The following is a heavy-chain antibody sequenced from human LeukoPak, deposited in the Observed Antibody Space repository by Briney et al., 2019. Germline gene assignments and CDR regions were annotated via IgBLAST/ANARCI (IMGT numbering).Heavy chain of an antibody. V-gene: IGHV1-18*01. J-gene: IGHJ4*02. D-gene: IGHD6-13*01. CDR1: GYTFTSYG. Sequence: GASVKVSCKASGYTFTSYGISWVRQAPGQGLEWMGWISAYNGNTNYAQKLQGRVTMTTDTSTCTAYMELRSLRSDDTAVYYCARMFFEGIADLGGDYWGQGTLVTVSS. CDR2: ISAYNGNT. CDR3: ARMFFEGIADLGGDY.